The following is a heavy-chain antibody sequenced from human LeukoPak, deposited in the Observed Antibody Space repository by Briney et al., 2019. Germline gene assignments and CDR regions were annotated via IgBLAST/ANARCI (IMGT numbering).Heavy chain of an antibody. CDR3: ARGRELGSDFDY. Sequence: ASVKVSCKASGYTFTSYYMHWVRQAPGQGLEWMGIINPNSGGTNYAQKFQGRVTMTRDTSISTAYMELSRLRSDDTAVYYCARGRELGSDFDYWGQGTLVTVSS. D-gene: IGHD1-26*01. V-gene: IGHV1-2*02. J-gene: IGHJ4*02. CDR1: GYTFTSYY. CDR2: INPNSGGT.